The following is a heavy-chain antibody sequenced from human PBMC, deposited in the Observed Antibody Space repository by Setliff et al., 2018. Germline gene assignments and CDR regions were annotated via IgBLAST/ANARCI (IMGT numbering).Heavy chain of an antibody. Sequence: SETLSLTCTVSGGSINSGDYFWSWFRQLPGKGLEWIGYIYYTGSTHYNPSLKSRLTMSVDTSKNQFSLNLKSVTAADTAVYFRARDGSYYDRGGNRTWFFDLWGRGTLVTVSS. J-gene: IGHJ2*01. CDR1: GGSINSGDYF. D-gene: IGHD3-22*01. CDR3: ARDGSYYDRGGNRTWFFDL. CDR2: IYYTGST. V-gene: IGHV4-31*03.